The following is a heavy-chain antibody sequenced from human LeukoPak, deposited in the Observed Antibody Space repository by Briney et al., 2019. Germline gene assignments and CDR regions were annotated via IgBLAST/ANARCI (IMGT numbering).Heavy chain of an antibody. Sequence: RASVKVSCKASGGTFSIYAISWVRQAPGQGLEWMGGIIPIFGTANYAQKFQGRVTITADESTSTAYMELSSLRSEDTAVYYCARVPDYYDSGWYFDYWGQGTLVTVSS. CDR1: GGTFSIYA. V-gene: IGHV1-69*13. J-gene: IGHJ4*02. CDR2: IIPIFGTA. CDR3: ARVPDYYDSGWYFDY. D-gene: IGHD3-22*01.